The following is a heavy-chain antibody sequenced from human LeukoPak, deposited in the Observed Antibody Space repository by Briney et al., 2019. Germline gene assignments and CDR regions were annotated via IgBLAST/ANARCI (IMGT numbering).Heavy chain of an antibody. J-gene: IGHJ4*02. Sequence: GGSLRLSCAASGFTFSSYAMHWVRQAPGKGLEWVAVISYDGSNKYYADSVKGRFTISRDNSKNTLYLQMNSLRAEDTAVYYCARKGRIAAAGLDYWGQGTLVTVSS. D-gene: IGHD6-13*01. CDR1: GFTFSSYA. V-gene: IGHV3-30*04. CDR3: ARKGRIAAAGLDY. CDR2: ISYDGSNK.